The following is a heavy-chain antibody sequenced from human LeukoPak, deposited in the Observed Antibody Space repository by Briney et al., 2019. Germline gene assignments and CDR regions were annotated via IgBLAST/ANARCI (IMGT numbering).Heavy chain of an antibody. CDR3: TGVTMVRGVII. J-gene: IGHJ4*02. CDR2: IYYSGST. D-gene: IGHD3-10*01. Sequence: SETLSLTCTVSGGSISSYYWSWIRQPPGKGLEWIGYIYYSGSTNYNPSLKSRVTISVDTSKNQFSLKLSSVTAADTAVYYCTGVTMVRGVIIWGQGTLVTVSS. V-gene: IGHV4-59*01. CDR1: GGSISSYY.